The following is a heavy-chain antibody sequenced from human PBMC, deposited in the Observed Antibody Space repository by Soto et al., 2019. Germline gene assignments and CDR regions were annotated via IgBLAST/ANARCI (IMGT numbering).Heavy chain of an antibody. CDR3: ARDRDDYGSGNYYNRIDF. CDR1: GGIFSTYA. V-gene: IGHV1-69*01. D-gene: IGHD3-10*01. J-gene: IGHJ4*02. Sequence: QVQLVQSGAEVKKPGSSVEVSCKASGGIFSTYAISWLRQAPGQGLEWMGGILPLFGTPNYAQRFQGSVTITADESTSTAYMELSRLRSEDTAVYYCARDRDDYGSGNYYNRIDFWGQGTLVTVSS. CDR2: ILPLFGTP.